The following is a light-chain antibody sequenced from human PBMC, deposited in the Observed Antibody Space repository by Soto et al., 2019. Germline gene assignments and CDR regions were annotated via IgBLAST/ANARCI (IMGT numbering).Light chain of an antibody. V-gene: IGKV1D-12*01. CDR1: QGISSW. CDR3: QQSSDFPLT. Sequence: DIEMTPTPSSVSASLVDRVTITCRASQGISSWLAWYQQKPGKAPKLLIYAATILQSGVPSRFSGSESGTDFSLTISSLQPEDFATYFCQQSSDFPLTFGGGTKVDIK. J-gene: IGKJ4*01. CDR2: AAT.